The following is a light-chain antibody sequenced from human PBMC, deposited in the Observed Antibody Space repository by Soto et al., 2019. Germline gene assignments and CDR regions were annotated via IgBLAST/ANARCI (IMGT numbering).Light chain of an antibody. J-gene: IGLJ1*01. CDR2: NND. Sequence: QSALSQPPSTSGTPGQSVTISCSGSSSNIGSNPVNWYQQVPGAAPKLLIYNNDKRPSGVPDRFSGSKSGTSASLTSRGLQSEDEADYYCAAWDDRLKTYVFGTGTKVTV. V-gene: IGLV1-44*01. CDR1: SSNIGSNP. CDR3: AAWDDRLKTYV.